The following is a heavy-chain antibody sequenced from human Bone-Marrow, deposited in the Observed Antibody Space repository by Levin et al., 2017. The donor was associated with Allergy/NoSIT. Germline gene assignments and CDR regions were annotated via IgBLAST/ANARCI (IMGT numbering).Heavy chain of an antibody. CDR3: AHRSMGDAFDM. CDR1: GFSLSTSGVG. V-gene: IGHV2-5*02. Sequence: ESGPTLVKPTQTLTLTCTFSGFSLSTSGVGVAWIRQPPGKALEWLALIYWDDDKLYSPSLKSRLTINKDTSKNEVVLTIANVDPVDTATYYCAHRSMGDAFDMWGQGTMVTVSS. D-gene: IGHD2-8*01. J-gene: IGHJ3*02. CDR2: IYWDDDK.